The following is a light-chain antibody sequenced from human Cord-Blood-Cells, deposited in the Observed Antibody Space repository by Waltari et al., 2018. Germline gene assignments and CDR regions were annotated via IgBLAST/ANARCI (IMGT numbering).Light chain of an antibody. Sequence: QSALTQPASVSGSPGQSITISCTGTSSDVGGYNYVSWYQQHPGKAPKLMIYDVSNRPSGLSKRFSGSKSGNTASLTISGLQAEDEADYYCSSYTSSSTYVVFGGGTKLTVL. CDR2: DVS. CDR3: SSYTSSSTYVV. V-gene: IGLV2-14*01. CDR1: SSDVGGYNY. J-gene: IGLJ2*01.